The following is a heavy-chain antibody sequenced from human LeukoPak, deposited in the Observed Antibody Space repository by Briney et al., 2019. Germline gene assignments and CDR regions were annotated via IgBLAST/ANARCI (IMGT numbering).Heavy chain of an antibody. CDR3: AKDDAYYDFWSGMVDY. J-gene: IGHJ4*02. D-gene: IGHD3-3*01. Sequence: GGSLRLSSAASGFTFSSYAMSWVRQAPGKGLEWVSAISGSGGSTYYADSVKGRFTISRDNSKNTLYLQMNSLRAEDTAVYYCAKDDAYYDFWSGMVDYWGQGTLVTVSS. CDR1: GFTFSSYA. V-gene: IGHV3-23*01. CDR2: ISGSGGST.